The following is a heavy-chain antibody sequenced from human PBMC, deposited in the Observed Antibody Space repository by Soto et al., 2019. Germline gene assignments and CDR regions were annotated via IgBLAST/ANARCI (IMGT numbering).Heavy chain of an antibody. CDR3: ARHQESGYYGGFDY. J-gene: IGHJ4*02. D-gene: IGHD3-22*01. Sequence: KPSETLSLTCTVSGGSISSYYWSWIRQPPGKGLEWIGYIYYSGSTNYNPSLKSRVTISVDTSKNQFSLKLSSVTAADTAVYYCARHQESGYYGGFDYWGQGTLVTVSS. CDR1: GGSISSYY. V-gene: IGHV4-59*01. CDR2: IYYSGST.